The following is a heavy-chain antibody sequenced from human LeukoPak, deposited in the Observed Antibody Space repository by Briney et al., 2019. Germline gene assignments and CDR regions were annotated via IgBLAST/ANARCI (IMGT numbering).Heavy chain of an antibody. J-gene: IGHJ6*03. CDR3: ARDFTYYDFWSGYYYYYYMDV. V-gene: IGHV3-48*03. CDR2: ISSSGSTI. CDR1: GFTFSSYE. Sequence: GGSLRLSCAASGFTFSSYEMNWVRQAPGKGLEWVSYISSSGSTIYYADSVKGRFTISRDNAKNSLYLQMNSLRAEDTAVYYCARDFTYYDFWSGYYYYYYMDVWGKGTTVTVPS. D-gene: IGHD3-3*01.